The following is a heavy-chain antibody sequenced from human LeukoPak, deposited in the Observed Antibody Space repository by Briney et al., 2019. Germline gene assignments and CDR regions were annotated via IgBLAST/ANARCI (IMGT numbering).Heavy chain of an antibody. D-gene: IGHD1-14*01. V-gene: IGHV3-30*18. CDR2: ISYDGSNK. CDR3: AKDQPVQASNYFDY. CDR1: GFTFSSYG. Sequence: PGGSLRLSCAASGFTFSSYGMHWVRQAPGKGLEWVAVISYDGSNKYYADSVKGRFTISRDNSKNTLYLQMNSLRAEDTAVYYCAKDQPVQASNYFDYWGQGTLVTVSS. J-gene: IGHJ4*02.